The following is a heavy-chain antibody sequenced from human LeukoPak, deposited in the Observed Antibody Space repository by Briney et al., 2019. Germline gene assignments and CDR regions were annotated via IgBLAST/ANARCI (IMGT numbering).Heavy chain of an antibody. CDR1: GGSISSGSYY. CDR3: ARVRGSYYAFDI. CDR2: IYTSGST. D-gene: IGHD1-26*01. Sequence: PSQTLSLTCTVSGGSISSGSYYWSWIRQPAGKGLEWIGRIYTSGSTNYNPSLKSRVTISVDTSKNQFSLKLSSVTAADTAVYYCARVRGSYYAFDIWGQGTMVTVSS. V-gene: IGHV4-61*02. J-gene: IGHJ3*02.